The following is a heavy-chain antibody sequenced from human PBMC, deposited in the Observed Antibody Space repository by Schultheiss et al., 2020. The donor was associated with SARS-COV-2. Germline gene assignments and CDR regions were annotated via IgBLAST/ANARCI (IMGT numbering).Heavy chain of an antibody. V-gene: IGHV3-64D*06. Sequence: GGSLRLSCAASGFTFSSYGMHWVRQAPGKGLEYVSAISSNGGSTYYADSVKGRFTISRDNSKNTLYLQMSSLRPEDTAVYYCVKDRSYCGGDCYSWHFDLWGRGTLVTVSS. CDR3: VKDRSYCGGDCYSWHFDL. D-gene: IGHD2-21*02. CDR2: ISSNGGST. CDR1: GFTFSSYG. J-gene: IGHJ2*01.